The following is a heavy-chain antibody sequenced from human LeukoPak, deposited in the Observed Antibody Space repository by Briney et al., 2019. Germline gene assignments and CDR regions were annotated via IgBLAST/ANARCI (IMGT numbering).Heavy chain of an antibody. V-gene: IGHV7-4-1*02. CDR3: ARDLVSAGFDI. J-gene: IGHJ3*02. Sequence: ASVKVSCKAFGYTFSSHAMNWVRQAPGQGLELMGWINTNTGIPTYAQGFAGRFVFSLDTSVTTAYLQITSLKAEDIAVYYCARDLVSAGFDIWGQGTMVTVSS. CDR1: GYTFSSHA. D-gene: IGHD6-6*01. CDR2: INTNTGIP.